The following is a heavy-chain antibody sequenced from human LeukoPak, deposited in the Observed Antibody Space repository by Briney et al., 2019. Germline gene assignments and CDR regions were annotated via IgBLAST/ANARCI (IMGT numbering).Heavy chain of an antibody. V-gene: IGHV3-21*04. CDR3: AKGITMIDYYYYGMDV. J-gene: IGHJ6*02. CDR2: ISAGSNYI. Sequence: GGSLRLSCAASGFTFSDYSMNWVRQAPGKGLEWVSSISAGSNYIYYGDSVKGRFTISRDNSKNTLYLQMNSLRAEDTAVYYCAKGITMIDYYYYGMDVWGQGTTVTVSS. CDR1: GFTFSDYS. D-gene: IGHD3-22*01.